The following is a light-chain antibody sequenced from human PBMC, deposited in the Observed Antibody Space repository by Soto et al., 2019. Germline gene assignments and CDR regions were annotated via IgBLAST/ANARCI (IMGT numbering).Light chain of an antibody. CDR1: QTVNNNY. CDR3: HYYDTSPL. Sequence: EIVLTQSPGTLSLSPGERATLSCRASQTVNNNYLVWYQQKPGQAPRLLIYGASTRATGIPDRFSGSGSETKFTLTVSRLEPEDLAVYYCHYYDTSPLVGPGTRVYIK. CDR2: GAS. V-gene: IGKV3-20*01. J-gene: IGKJ3*01.